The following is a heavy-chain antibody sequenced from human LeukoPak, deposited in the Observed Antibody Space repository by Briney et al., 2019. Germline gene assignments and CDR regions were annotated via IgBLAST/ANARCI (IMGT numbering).Heavy chain of an antibody. CDR2: INPNSGGT. CDR1: GYTFTGYY. V-gene: IGHV1-2*02. CDR3: AREAVAGILRGFDP. D-gene: IGHD6-19*01. J-gene: IGHJ5*02. Sequence: GASVKVSCKASGYTFTGYYMHWVRQAPGQGLEWMGWINPNSGGTNYAQKFQGRVTMTRDTSISTAYMELRSLRSDDTAVYYCAREAVAGILRGFDPWGQGTLVTVSS.